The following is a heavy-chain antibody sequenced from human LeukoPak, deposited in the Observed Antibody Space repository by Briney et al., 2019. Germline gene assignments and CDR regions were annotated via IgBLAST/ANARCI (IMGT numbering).Heavy chain of an antibody. CDR1: GFTFSSYA. J-gene: IGHJ6*02. D-gene: IGHD3-10*01. CDR3: ARVLWFGETYYYYGMDV. V-gene: IGHV3-30-3*01. Sequence: GGTLRLSCAASGFTFSSYAMHWVRQAPGKGLEWVAVISYDGSNKYYADSVKGRFTISRDNSKNTLYLQMNSLRAEDTAVYYCARVLWFGETYYYYGMDVWGQGTTVTVSS. CDR2: ISYDGSNK.